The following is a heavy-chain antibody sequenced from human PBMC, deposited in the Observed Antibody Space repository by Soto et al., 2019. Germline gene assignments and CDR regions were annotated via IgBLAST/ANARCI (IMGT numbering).Heavy chain of an antibody. CDR1: GFIFRNYW. J-gene: IGHJ5*02. V-gene: IGHV3-7*03. D-gene: IGHD3-16*02. CDR3: ARYRSLDP. Sequence: EVQLVESGGGLVQPGGSLRLSCADSGFIFRNYWMSWVRQAPGMGLQWVASTKEDGSEKYYVDPVKGRFTISRENAKNSLYLQMNSLRAEDTAVYYCARYRSLDPWGQGILVTVSS. CDR2: TKEDGSEK.